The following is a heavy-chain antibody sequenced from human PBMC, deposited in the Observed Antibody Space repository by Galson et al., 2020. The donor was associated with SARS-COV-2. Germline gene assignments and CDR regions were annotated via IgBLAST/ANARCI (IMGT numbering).Heavy chain of an antibody. Sequence: GASVKVSCKASGYTFSDYYIHWIRQAPGQGLEWMGWISPNSGATNSAQKFQGRVTMTRDTSTNTVYVEVARLRSDDTAMYYCTREGLPIVAGGTREWNFDLWGRGTLVTVSS. V-gene: IGHV1-2*02. J-gene: IGHJ2*01. CDR2: ISPNSGAT. CDR1: GYTFSDYY. D-gene: IGHD5-12*01. CDR3: TREGLPIVAGGTREWNFDL.